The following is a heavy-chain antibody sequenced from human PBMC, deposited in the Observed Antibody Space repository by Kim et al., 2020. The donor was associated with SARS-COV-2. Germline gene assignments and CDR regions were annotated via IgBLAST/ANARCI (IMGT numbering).Heavy chain of an antibody. J-gene: IGHJ4*02. CDR3: ATEYSSSSAFDY. CDR2: IWKDGINK. Sequence: GGSLRLTCAASGGTFSTYGRHGVRQAPGKGLEGVAMIWKDGINKFYADTRKGRFTIPRDNSKNTLYLQMTSLRAEDTAVYYCATEYSSSSAFDYWGQGTLVTVSS. CDR1: GGTFSTYG. D-gene: IGHD6-6*01. V-gene: IGHV3-33*01.